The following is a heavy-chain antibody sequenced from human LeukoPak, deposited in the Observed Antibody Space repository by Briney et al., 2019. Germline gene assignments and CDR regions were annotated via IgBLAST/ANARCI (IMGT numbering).Heavy chain of an antibody. CDR1: GGSFSGYY. CDR3: ARHKYYDFWSGYCWFDP. CDR2: INHSGST. Sequence: SETLSLTCAVYGGSFSGYYWSWIRQPPGKGLEWIGEINHSGSTNYNPSLKSRVTISVDTSKNQFSLKLSSVTAADTAVYYCARHKYYDFWSGYCWFDPWGQGTLVTVSS. J-gene: IGHJ5*02. V-gene: IGHV4-34*01. D-gene: IGHD3-3*01.